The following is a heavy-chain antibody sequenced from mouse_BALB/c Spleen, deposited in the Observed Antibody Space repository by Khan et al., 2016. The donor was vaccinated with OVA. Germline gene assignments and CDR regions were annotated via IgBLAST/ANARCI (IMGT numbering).Heavy chain of an antibody. V-gene: IGHV9-3-1*01. CDR2: INTYTGEP. Sequence: QIQLVQSGPELKKPGETVKISCKASGYTFTNYGMNWVKQAPGKGLKWMGGINTYTGEPTYADDFKGRFAFSLETSASTAYLQINNLKNEDTATYFCARSNGNYWFAYWGQGTLVTVSA. D-gene: IGHD2-1*01. CDR3: ARSNGNYWFAY. CDR1: GYTFTNYG. J-gene: IGHJ3*01.